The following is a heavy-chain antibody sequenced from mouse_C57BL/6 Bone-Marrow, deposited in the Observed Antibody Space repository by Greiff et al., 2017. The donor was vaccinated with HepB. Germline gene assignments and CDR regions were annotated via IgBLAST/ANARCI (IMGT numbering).Heavy chain of an antibody. CDR2: IYPRSGNT. CDR1: GYTFTSYG. V-gene: IGHV1-81*01. D-gene: IGHD2-4*01. CDR3: AREGLRRNGDY. J-gene: IGHJ2*01. Sequence: VQVVESGAELARPGASVKLSCKASGYTFTSYGISWVKQRTGQGLEWIGEIYPRSGNTYYNEKFKGKATLTADKSSSTAYMELRSLTSEDSAVYFCAREGLRRNGDYWGQGTTLTVSS.